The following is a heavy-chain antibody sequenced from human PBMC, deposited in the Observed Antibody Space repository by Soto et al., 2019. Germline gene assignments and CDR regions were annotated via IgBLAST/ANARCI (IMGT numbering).Heavy chain of an antibody. CDR3: ARVKLLRYFDWPPGY. J-gene: IGHJ4*02. Sequence: GASVKVSCKASGYTFTSYDINWVRQATGQGLEWMGWMNPNSGNTGYAQKFQGRVTMTRNTSISTAYMGLSSLRSEDTAVYYCARVKLLRYFDWPPGYWGQGTLVTVSS. CDR1: GYTFTSYD. CDR2: MNPNSGNT. D-gene: IGHD3-9*01. V-gene: IGHV1-8*01.